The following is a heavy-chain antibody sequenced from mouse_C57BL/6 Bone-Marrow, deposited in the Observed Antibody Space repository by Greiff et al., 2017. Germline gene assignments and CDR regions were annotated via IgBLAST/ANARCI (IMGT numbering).Heavy chain of an antibody. CDR3: ARHRWLLPLDY. CDR2: IYPRSGNT. Sequence: QVQLQQSGAELARPGASVKLSCKASGYTFTSYGISWVKQRTGQGLEWMGEIYPRSGNTYYNEKFKGKATLTADKSTSPAYMELRSLTAEDSAVYFCARHRWLLPLDYWGQGTTLTVSS. CDR1: GYTFTSYG. D-gene: IGHD2-3*01. V-gene: IGHV1-81*01. J-gene: IGHJ2*01.